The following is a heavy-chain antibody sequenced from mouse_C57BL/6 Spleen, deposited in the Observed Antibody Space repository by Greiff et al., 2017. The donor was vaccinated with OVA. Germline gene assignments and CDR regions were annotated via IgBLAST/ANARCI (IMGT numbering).Heavy chain of an antibody. V-gene: IGHV6-6*01. CDR1: GFTFSDAW. J-gene: IGHJ2*01. CDR2: IRNKANNHAT. D-gene: IGHD2-12*01. CDR3: TRQDDSHYFDY. Sequence: EVKVEESGGGLVQPGGSMKLSCAASGFTFSDAWMDWVRQSPEKGLEWVAEIRNKANNHATYYAESVKGRFTISRDDSKSSVYLQMNSLRAEDTGTYYCTRQDDSHYFDYWGQGTTLTVSS.